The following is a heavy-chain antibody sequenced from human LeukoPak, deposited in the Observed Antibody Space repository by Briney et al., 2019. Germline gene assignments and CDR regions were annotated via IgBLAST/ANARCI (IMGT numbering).Heavy chain of an antibody. J-gene: IGHJ6*03. CDR3: ARADSVTAGDYHYWYMDV. CDR1: GFTLTDY. Sequence: ASVKVSCKASGFTLTDYIHWVRQDPRQGLQWMGWIKPNSGDTDYAQKFRGRVTMTRDTSISTVYMELSSLRSDDTAVYYCARADSVTAGDYHYWYMDVWGKGTMVTVSS. V-gene: IGHV1-2*02. D-gene: IGHD6-13*01. CDR2: IKPNSGDT.